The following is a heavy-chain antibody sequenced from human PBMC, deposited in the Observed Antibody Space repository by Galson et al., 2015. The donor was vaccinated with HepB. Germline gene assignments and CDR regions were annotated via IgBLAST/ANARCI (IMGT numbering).Heavy chain of an antibody. CDR3: TTLGTYYDSDV. J-gene: IGHJ6*02. D-gene: IGHD1-26*01. V-gene: IGHV3-15*01. CDR2: SKGKSDGGTS. CDR1: GFSFSDAW. Sequence: SLRLSCAASGFSFSDAWVNWVRQAPGKGLEWVGRSKGKSDGGTSDYAAPVKGRFTISRDDLKDTLYLQMNNLKTEDTAVYYCTTLGTYYDSDVWGQGTTVTVSS.